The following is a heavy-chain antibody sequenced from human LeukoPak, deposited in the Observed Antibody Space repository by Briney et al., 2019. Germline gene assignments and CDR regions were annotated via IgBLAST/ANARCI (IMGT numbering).Heavy chain of an antibody. CDR1: GFTFRSYT. CDR3: AREILGSAFSFDY. J-gene: IGHJ4*02. CDR2: ILYVGRTT. D-gene: IGHD1-26*01. Sequence: GRSLRFSCAASGFTFRSYTMHWVRQAPGKGLEWVAVILYVGRTTNYAESVRGRFTISRDTSENTLYLQMNNLRPEDTAIYYCAREILGSAFSFDYWGQGTLVTVSS. V-gene: IGHV3-30*04.